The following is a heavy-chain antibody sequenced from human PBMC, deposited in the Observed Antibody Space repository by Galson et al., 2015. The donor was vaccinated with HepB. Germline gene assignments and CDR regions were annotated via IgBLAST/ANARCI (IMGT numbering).Heavy chain of an antibody. V-gene: IGHV3-30-3*01. CDR1: GFTFNAYT. Sequence: SLRLSCAASGFTFNAYTLHWVRQAPGKGLEWVAVISNDGTTKYYADSVKGRFTVSRDNSKNTLYLQMSSLRVEDTAVYYCARGDPPNYDILTTYYLTMGTAFDYWGQGTLVTVTS. D-gene: IGHD3-9*01. J-gene: IGHJ4*02. CDR2: ISNDGTTK. CDR3: ARGDPPNYDILTTYYLTMGTAFDY.